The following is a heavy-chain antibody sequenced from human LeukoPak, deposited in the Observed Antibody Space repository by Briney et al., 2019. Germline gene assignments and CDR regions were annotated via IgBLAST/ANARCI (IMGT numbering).Heavy chain of an antibody. CDR3: ARGGRYFDWLLFPGGHNWFDP. V-gene: IGHV1-8*02. CDR1: GYTFTSYY. D-gene: IGHD3-9*01. Sequence: ASVKVSCKASGYTFTSYYMHWVRQAPGQGLEWMGWMNPNSGNTGYAQKFQGRVTMTRNTSISTAYMELSSLRSEDTAVYYCARGGRYFDWLLFPGGHNWFDPWGQGTLVTVSS. J-gene: IGHJ5*02. CDR2: MNPNSGNT.